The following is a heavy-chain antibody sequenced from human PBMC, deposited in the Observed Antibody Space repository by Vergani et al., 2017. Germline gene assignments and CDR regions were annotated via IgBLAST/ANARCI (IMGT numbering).Heavy chain of an antibody. CDR1: GGSFSGYY. V-gene: IGHV4-34*01. D-gene: IGHD3-9*01. J-gene: IGHJ6*03. Sequence: QVQLQQWGAGLLKPSETLSLTCAVYGGSFSGYYWSWIRQPPGKGLGWFGESNHSGSTNYNPSLKSRVTISVDTSKNQFSLKLSSVTAADTAVYDCARGRFDWTSYYYYYMDVWGKGTTVTVSS. CDR2: SNHSGST. CDR3: ARGRFDWTSYYYYYMDV.